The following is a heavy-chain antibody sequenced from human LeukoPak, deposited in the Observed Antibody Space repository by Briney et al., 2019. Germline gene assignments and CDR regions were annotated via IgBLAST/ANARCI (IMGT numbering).Heavy chain of an antibody. J-gene: IGHJ4*02. D-gene: IGHD2-15*01. Sequence: ASVKVSCKASGGTFSSYAISWVRQAPGQGLKWMGGIIPIFGTANYAQKFQGRVTITTDESTSTAYMELSSLRSEDTAVYYCARGGGSNCSGGSCYSIFDYWGQGTLVAVSS. V-gene: IGHV1-69*05. CDR1: GGTFSSYA. CDR3: ARGGGSNCSGGSCYSIFDY. CDR2: IIPIFGTA.